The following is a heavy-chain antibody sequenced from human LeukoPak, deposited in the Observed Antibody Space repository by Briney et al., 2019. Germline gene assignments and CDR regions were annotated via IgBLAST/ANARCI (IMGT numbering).Heavy chain of an antibody. J-gene: IGHJ4*02. V-gene: IGHV4-39*07. D-gene: IGHD3-10*01. CDR1: GGSISSSSYY. CDR3: ARVAQDHYGSRIFDY. Sequence: SETLSLTCTVSGGSISSSSYYWGWIRQPPGKGLEWIGSIYYSGSTYYNPSLKSRVTISVDTSKNQFSLKLSSVTAADTAVYYCARVAQDHYGSRIFDYWGQGTLVTVSS. CDR2: IYYSGST.